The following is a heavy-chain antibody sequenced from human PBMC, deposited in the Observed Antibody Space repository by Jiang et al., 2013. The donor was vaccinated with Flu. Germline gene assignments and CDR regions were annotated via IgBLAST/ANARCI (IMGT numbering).Heavy chain of an antibody. CDR3: ARDIHYYAGIGFIPNTY. J-gene: IGHJ4*02. CDR1: GFAITGGYY. D-gene: IGHD3-10*01. CDR2: IYHVGNT. V-gene: IGHV4-38-2*02. Sequence: GLVKPSETLSLTCGVSGFAITGGYYWAWIRQPPGKGLEWIGSIYHVGNTYYNPSLKSRVTISVDTSNNQFSLKLSSVTAADTAVYYCARDIHYYAGIGFIPNTYWGRGTLVTVSS.